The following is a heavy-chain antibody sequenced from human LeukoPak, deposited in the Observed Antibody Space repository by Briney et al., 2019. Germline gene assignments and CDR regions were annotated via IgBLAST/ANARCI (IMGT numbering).Heavy chain of an antibody. Sequence: PSETLSLTCTVSGGSISSYYWSWIRQPPGKGLEWIGYIYYSGSTNYNPSLKSRVTISVDTSKNQFSLKLSSATAADTAVYYCARVAPAAIYAFDIWGQGTMVTVSS. V-gene: IGHV4-59*01. CDR2: IYYSGST. J-gene: IGHJ3*02. CDR3: ARVAPAAIYAFDI. CDR1: GGSISSYY. D-gene: IGHD2-2*01.